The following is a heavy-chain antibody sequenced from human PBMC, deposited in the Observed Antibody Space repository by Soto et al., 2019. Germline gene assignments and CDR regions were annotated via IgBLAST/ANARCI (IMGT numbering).Heavy chain of an antibody. Sequence: PSETRSLTCAVYGGSFSGYYWSWIREPPGKGLEWIGEINHSGSTNYNPSLKSRVTISVDTSKNQFSLKLSSVTAADTAVYYCARGEGAAAGPLGYFQHWGQGTLVTVS. CDR1: GGSFSGYY. CDR3: ARGEGAAAGPLGYFQH. D-gene: IGHD6-13*01. J-gene: IGHJ1*01. V-gene: IGHV4-34*01. CDR2: INHSGST.